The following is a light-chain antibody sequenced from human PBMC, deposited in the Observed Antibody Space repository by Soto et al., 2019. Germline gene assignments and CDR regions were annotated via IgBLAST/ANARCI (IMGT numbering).Light chain of an antibody. CDR1: QSLRTNS. CDR2: GVY. J-gene: IGKJ1*01. Sequence: EMVLTQSPGTLSLSLGERATLSCRASQSLRTNSLAWYQQKPGQAPRLLISGVYSRAAGIPDRFSGSGSGTDFTLTISRLEPEDCAVYCRQQYETSPRTFGQGTKVDIK. CDR3: QQYETSPRT. V-gene: IGKV3-20*01.